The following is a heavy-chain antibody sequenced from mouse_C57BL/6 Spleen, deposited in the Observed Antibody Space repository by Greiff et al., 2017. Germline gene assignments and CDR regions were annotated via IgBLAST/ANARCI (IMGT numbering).Heavy chain of an antibody. CDR3: TKEGSSPRYVDG. CDR2: IDPEDGDT. D-gene: IGHD1-1*01. V-gene: IGHV14-1*01. Sequence: VQLQQSGAELVRPGASVKLSCTASGFNIQDYYMHWVKQRPEQGLEWLGRIDPEDGDTEYAPKFQGKATMTADTSSNTAYLQLSSLTSEDTAVYYCTKEGSSPRYVDGWGTGTTVTVSS. J-gene: IGHJ1*03. CDR1: GFNIQDYY.